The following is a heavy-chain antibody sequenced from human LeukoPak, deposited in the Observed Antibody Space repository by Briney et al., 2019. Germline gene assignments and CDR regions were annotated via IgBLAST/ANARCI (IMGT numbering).Heavy chain of an antibody. CDR1: GFTFSTYW. J-gene: IGHJ6*02. V-gene: IGHV3-21*01. D-gene: IGHD3-10*01. CDR2: ISSSSSYI. Sequence: PGGSLRLSCAASGFTFSTYWMSWVRQAPGKGLEWVSSISSSSSYIYYAGSVKGRFTISRENAKNSLYLQMNSLRAGDTAVYYCARGTLWFGELAHYYYGMDVWGQGTTVTVSS. CDR3: ARGTLWFGELAHYYYGMDV.